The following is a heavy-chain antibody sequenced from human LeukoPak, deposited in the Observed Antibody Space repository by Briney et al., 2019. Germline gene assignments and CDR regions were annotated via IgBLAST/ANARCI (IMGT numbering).Heavy chain of an antibody. V-gene: IGHV3-30*04. CDR2: ISYDGSNK. CDR3: ARDHWNTAYFDY. CDR1: GFTFSSYA. D-gene: IGHD1-1*01. Sequence: GGSLTLSCAASGFTFSSYAMHWVRQAPGKGLEWVAVISYDGSNKYYADSVKGRFTISRDNSKNTLYLQMNSLRAEDTAVYYCARDHWNTAYFDYWGQGTLVTVSS. J-gene: IGHJ4*02.